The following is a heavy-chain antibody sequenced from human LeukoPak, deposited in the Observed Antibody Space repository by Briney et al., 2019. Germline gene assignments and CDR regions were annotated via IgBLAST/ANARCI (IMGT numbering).Heavy chain of an antibody. J-gene: IGHJ4*02. CDR1: GFTYSSYI. CDR2: ISSSSSTI. V-gene: IGHV3-48*01. D-gene: IGHD3-22*01. CDR3: AKSHYDTTAHYTLGD. Sequence: QPGGSLGLSCAASGFTYSSYIENWVRQAPGKGLEWVSYISSSSSTIYYADSVKGRFTISRDNSQNTLYLQMNSLRAADTAVYYCAKSHYDTTAHYTLGDWGEACLVTVSS.